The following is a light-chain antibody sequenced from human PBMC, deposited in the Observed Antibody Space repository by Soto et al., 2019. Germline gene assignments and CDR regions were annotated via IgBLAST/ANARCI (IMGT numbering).Light chain of an antibody. CDR3: KSYAGSNTYV. Sequence: QSALTQPPSASGSPGQSVTISCPGTKSDIGVYDFVSWYQHHPGKAPRLIIYEVVQRPSGVPDRFSGSKSGNTASLTVSGLQAADEADYFCKSYAGSNTYVFGSGTK. V-gene: IGLV2-8*01. J-gene: IGLJ1*01. CDR1: KSDIGVYDF. CDR2: EVV.